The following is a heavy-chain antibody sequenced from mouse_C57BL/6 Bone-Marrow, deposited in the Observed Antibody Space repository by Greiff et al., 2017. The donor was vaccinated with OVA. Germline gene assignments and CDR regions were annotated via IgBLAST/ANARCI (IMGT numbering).Heavy chain of an antibody. CDR1: GYTFTSYW. D-gene: IGHD1-3*01. CDR3: ARYELAMDY. J-gene: IGHJ4*01. Sequence: VQLQQSGAELVMPGASVKLSCKASGYTFTSYWMHWVKQRPGQGLEWIGEIDPSDSYTNYNQKFKGKSTLTVDKSSSTAYMQLSSLTSEDSAVYYCARYELAMDYWGQGTSVTVSS. V-gene: IGHV1-69*01. CDR2: IDPSDSYT.